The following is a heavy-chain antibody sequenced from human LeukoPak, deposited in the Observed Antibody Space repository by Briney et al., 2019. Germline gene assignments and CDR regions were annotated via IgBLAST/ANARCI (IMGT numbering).Heavy chain of an antibody. D-gene: IGHD3-22*01. J-gene: IGHJ4*02. CDR1: GFTFSSYE. CDR3: ARYHYYDSSGYYFYFDY. Sequence: GSLRLTCAASGFTFSSYEMNWVRQAPGKGLEWIGEINHSGSTNYNPSLKSRVTISVDTSKNQSSLKLSSVTAADTAVYYCARYHYYDSSGYYFYFDYWGQGTLVTVSS. V-gene: IGHV4-34*01. CDR2: INHSGST.